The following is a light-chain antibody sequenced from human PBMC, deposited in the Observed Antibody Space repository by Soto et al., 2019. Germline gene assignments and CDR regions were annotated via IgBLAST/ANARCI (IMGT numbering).Light chain of an antibody. CDR1: SSNIGGNA. Sequence: QSVLTQPPSASGTPGQRVTISCSGSSSNIGGNAVNWYQQVPGTAPKLLIYSSNQRPSGVPDRFSGSQSGTSASLAISGLQSEDEADYYCAAWDDSLNGPVFGGGTQLTVL. J-gene: IGLJ2*01. CDR3: AAWDDSLNGPV. CDR2: SSN. V-gene: IGLV1-44*01.